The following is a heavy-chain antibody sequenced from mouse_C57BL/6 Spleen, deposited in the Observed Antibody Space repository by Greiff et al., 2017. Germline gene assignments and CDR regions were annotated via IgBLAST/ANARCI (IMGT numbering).Heavy chain of an antibody. J-gene: IGHJ2*01. V-gene: IGHV1-82*01. D-gene: IGHD3-1*01. CDR3: ARWANSYFDY. CDR1: GYAFSSSW. CDR2: IYPGDGDT. Sequence: VQLQQSGPELVKPGASVKISCKASGYAFSSSWMNWVKQRPGQGLEWIGRIYPGDGDTNYNGKFKGKATLTADKSSSTAYMQLSSLTSEDSAVYFCARWANSYFDYWGQGTTLTVSS.